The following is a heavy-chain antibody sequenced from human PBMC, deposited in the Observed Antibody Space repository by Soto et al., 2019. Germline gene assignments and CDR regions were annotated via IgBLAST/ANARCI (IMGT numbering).Heavy chain of an antibody. CDR1: GFTFSSCA. CDR2: IRDSDSGGTT. D-gene: IGHD2-21*01. V-gene: IGHV3-23*01. CDR3: AKVRVGIDVDFDY. Sequence: PGGSLRLSCAASGFTFSSCAMSWVRQAPAKGLEWVSAIRDSDSGGTTYYADSVKGRFTISRDDSKNTLYLQMSSLRAEDTAMYYCAKVRVGIDVDFDYWGQGALVTVPQ. J-gene: IGHJ4*02.